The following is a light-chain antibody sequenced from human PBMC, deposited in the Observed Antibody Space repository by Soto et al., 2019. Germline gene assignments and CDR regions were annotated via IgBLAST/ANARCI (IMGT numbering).Light chain of an antibody. CDR1: QNIGSW. V-gene: IGKV1-5*03. Sequence: DIQMTQSPSTLSASVGDGVTITCRASQNIGSWLAWYQQKPGEAPKLLISKATNLQSGVPSRFSGSGSGTDFSLTISSQQPVDSATYFCQQYNDFQYSFGPGTKLDI. CDR2: KAT. CDR3: QQYNDFQYS. J-gene: IGKJ2*01.